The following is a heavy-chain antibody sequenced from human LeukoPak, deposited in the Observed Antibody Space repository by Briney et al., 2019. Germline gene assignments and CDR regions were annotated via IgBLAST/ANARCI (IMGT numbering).Heavy chain of an antibody. CDR2: ISYDGSNK. D-gene: IGHD3-10*01. Sequence: RGRSLRLSCAASGFTSSSYGMHWDRHAPGKGREWVAVISYDGSNKYYANSVKGRFTIARDNSKNTLYLQMNSLRAEDTSVYYCASVRYYGNDGEYFDYWGQGTLVTVSS. CDR1: GFTSSSYG. V-gene: IGHV3-30*03. CDR3: ASVRYYGNDGEYFDY. J-gene: IGHJ4*02.